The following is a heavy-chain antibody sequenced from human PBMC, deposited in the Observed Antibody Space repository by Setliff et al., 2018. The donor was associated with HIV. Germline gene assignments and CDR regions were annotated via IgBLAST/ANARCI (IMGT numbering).Heavy chain of an antibody. CDR1: GVSISNYY. J-gene: IGHJ3*02. CDR3: ARVWENDILTGYVNAFDI. CDR2: IHYNDGKT. V-gene: IGHV4-39*01. D-gene: IGHD3-9*01. Sequence: SETLSLTCTVSGVSISNYYWSWIRQPPGKGLEFIGSIHYNDGKTYYNAALRSRVTISADTSKNQFSLKLSSVTAADTAVYYCARVWENDILTGYVNAFDIWGQGTMVTVSS.